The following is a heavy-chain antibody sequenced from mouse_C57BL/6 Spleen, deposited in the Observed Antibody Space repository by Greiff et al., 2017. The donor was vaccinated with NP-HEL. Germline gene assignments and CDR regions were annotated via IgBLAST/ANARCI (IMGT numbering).Heavy chain of an antibody. V-gene: IGHV5-12*01. D-gene: IGHD3-3*01. CDR3: ARAGLAHFDY. J-gene: IGHJ2*01. Sequence: EVKVVESGGGLVQPGGSLKLSCAASGFTFSDYYMYWVRQTPEKRLEWVAYISNGGGSTYYPDTVKGRFTISRDNAKNTLYLQMSRLKSEDTAMYYCARAGLAHFDYWGQGTTLTVSS. CDR1: GFTFSDYY. CDR2: ISNGGGST.